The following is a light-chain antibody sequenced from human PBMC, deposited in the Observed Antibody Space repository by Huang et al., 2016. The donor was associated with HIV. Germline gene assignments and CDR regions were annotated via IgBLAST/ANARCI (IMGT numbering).Light chain of an antibody. CDR2: GAS. J-gene: IGKJ2*01. CDR3: QQYGSSYT. V-gene: IGKV3-20*01. CDR1: QSVSSGY. Sequence: EIVLTQSPGTLSLSPGERATLSCRASQSVSSGYLAGYQQKPGQAPRLVLYGASSRATGIPDRFSGSGSGTDVTLTISRLEPEDFAVYYCQQYGSSYTFGQGTKLEIK.